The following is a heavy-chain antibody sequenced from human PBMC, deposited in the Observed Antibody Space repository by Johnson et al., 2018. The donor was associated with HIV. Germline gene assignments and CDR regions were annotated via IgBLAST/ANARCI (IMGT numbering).Heavy chain of an antibody. J-gene: IGHJ3*02. CDR1: GFTFSSYA. CDR3: AKGPAYDGDYLHDAFDI. D-gene: IGHD4-17*01. V-gene: IGHV3-30-3*01. CDR2: ISYDGSNE. Sequence: QVQLVESGGGVVQPGRSLRLSCAASGFTFSSYAIHWVRQAPGTGLEWVAVISYDGSNEYYADSVKGRFTISRDNSKNTLYLQMNSLRPEDTAVYYCAKGPAYDGDYLHDAFDIWGQGTMVIVSS.